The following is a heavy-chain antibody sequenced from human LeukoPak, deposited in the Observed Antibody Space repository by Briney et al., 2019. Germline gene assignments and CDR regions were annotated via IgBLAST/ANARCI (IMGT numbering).Heavy chain of an antibody. J-gene: IGHJ4*02. V-gene: IGHV4-31*03. CDR1: GASISSEGYY. Sequence: SSETLSLTCNVSGASISSEGYYWSWSRQHPEKGLEWIGYIYYSGSTYYNPSLKSRVTISVDISKNQFSLRLSSVSAADTAVYYCARLRLQYIFDYWGQGALDTVSS. CDR2: IYYSGST. D-gene: IGHD4-11*01. CDR3: ARLRLQYIFDY.